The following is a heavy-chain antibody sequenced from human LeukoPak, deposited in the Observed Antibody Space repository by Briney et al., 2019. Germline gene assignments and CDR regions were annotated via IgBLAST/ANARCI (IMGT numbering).Heavy chain of an antibody. V-gene: IGHV1-2*02. CDR3: ARGPSRYYYGSGSYLTLDY. Sequence: APVKVSCKASGYTFTGYYMHWVRQAPGQGLEWMGWINPNSGGTNYAQKFQGRVTMTRDTSISTAYMELSRLRSDDTAVYYCARGPSRYYYGSGSYLTLDYWGQGTLVTVSS. D-gene: IGHD3-10*01. J-gene: IGHJ4*02. CDR1: GYTFTGYY. CDR2: INPNSGGT.